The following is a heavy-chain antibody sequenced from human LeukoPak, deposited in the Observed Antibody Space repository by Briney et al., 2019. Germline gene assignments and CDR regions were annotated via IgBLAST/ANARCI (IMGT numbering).Heavy chain of an antibody. D-gene: IGHD2-2*01. J-gene: IGHJ5*02. V-gene: IGHV4-59*01. CDR2: IFDIGNT. CDR3: AKGMMPDWFDP. CDR1: GGSMNDYY. Sequence: SETLSLTCTVSGGSMNDYYWTWVRQPPGRGLEWIGYIFDIGNTNYNPSLKSRVTISLDTSKNQFSLRLNSVTAADTVVYYCAKGMMPDWFDPWGQGTLVTVSS.